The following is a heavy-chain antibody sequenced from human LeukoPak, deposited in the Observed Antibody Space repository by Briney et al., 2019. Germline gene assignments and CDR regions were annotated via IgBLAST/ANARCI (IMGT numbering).Heavy chain of an antibody. CDR3: ARDTKARTACFDI. CDR2: IIPIFGTA. D-gene: IGHD6-6*01. J-gene: IGHJ3*02. Sequence: SVKVSCKASGGTFSSYAISWVRQAPGQGLEWMGGIIPIFGTANYAQKFQGRVTITTDESTSTAYMELSSLRSEDKAGYYCARDTKARTACFDIWGQGTMVTVSS. V-gene: IGHV1-69*05. CDR1: GGTFSSYA.